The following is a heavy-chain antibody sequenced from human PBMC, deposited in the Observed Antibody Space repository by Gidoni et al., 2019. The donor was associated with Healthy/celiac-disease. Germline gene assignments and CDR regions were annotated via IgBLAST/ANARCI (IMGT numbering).Heavy chain of an antibody. V-gene: IGHV6-1*01. D-gene: IGHD3-22*01. CDR1: GDSVSSNSAA. Sequence: QVQLQQSGPGLVKPSQTLSLTCAISGDSVSSNSAAWYWIRQSPSRGLEWLGRTYYRSKWYNDYAVSVKSRITINPYTSKNQFSLQLNSVTPEDTAVYYCARLYYYDSSGYYSAWFDPWGQGTLVTVSS. J-gene: IGHJ5*02. CDR3: ARLYYYDSSGYYSAWFDP. CDR2: TYYRSKWYN.